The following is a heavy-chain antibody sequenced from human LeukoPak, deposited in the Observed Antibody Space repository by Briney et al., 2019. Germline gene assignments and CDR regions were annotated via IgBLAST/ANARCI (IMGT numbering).Heavy chain of an antibody. CDR2: INPSGGST. CDR1: GYTFTGYY. V-gene: IGHV1-46*01. D-gene: IGHD6-6*01. Sequence: ASVKVSCKASGYTFTGYYMHWVRQAPGQGLEWMGIINPSGGSTSYAQKFQGRVTMTRDTSTSTVYMELSSLRSEDTVVYYCARYSSSGFGYWGQGTLVTVSS. CDR3: ARYSSSGFGY. J-gene: IGHJ4*02.